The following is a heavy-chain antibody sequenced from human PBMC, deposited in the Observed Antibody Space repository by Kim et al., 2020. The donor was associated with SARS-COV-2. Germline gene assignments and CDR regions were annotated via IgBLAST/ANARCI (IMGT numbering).Heavy chain of an antibody. Sequence: SETLSLTCTVSGGSISSSSYYWGWIRQPPGKGLEWIGSIYYSGSTYYNPSLKSRVTISVDTSKNQFSLKLSSVTAADTAVYYCARRPSGFRATEYYFDYWGQGTLVTVSS. CDR3: ARRPSGFRATEYYFDY. V-gene: IGHV4-39*01. J-gene: IGHJ4*02. D-gene: IGHD6-25*01. CDR2: IYYSGST. CDR1: GGSISSSSYY.